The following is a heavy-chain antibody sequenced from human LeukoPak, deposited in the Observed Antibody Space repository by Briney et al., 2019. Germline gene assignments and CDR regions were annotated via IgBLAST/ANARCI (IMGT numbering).Heavy chain of an antibody. J-gene: IGHJ6*03. V-gene: IGHV4-39*07. CDR1: GGSISSSSYY. Sequence: SETLSLTCTVSGGSISSSSYYWGWIRQPPGKGLEWIGSIYYSGSTYYNPSLKSRVTISVDTSTNQFSLSLSSVTAADTAVYYCARDRGGRGIAVAGKGTSYYYYYMDVWGKGTTVTVSS. CDR3: ARDRGGRGIAVAGKGTSYYYYYMDV. CDR2: IYYSGST. D-gene: IGHD6-19*01.